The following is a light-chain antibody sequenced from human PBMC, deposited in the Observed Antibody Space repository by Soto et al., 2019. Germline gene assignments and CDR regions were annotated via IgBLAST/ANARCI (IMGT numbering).Light chain of an antibody. J-gene: IGKJ2*01. CDR1: QSVSSNY. CDR2: AAS. Sequence: EIVLTQSPGTLSLSPGERATLSCRASQSVSSNYLAWYQQKPGQAPRLLIYAASSRATGIPDRFSGSGSGTDFTLTISRLEPEHLAVYYCQQYGSSPPHTFGQGTKLEIK. V-gene: IGKV3-20*01. CDR3: QQYGSSPPHT.